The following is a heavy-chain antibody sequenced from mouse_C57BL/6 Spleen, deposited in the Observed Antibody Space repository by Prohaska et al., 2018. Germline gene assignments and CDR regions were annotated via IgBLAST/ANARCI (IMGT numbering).Heavy chain of an antibody. J-gene: IGHJ3*01. V-gene: IGHV1-7*01. CDR2: INPSSGYT. CDR3: ARDYGFAY. Sequence: QVQLQQSGAELAKPGASVKLSCKASGYTFTSYWMHWVKQRPGQGLEWIGYINPSSGYTKYNQKFKDKATLTADKAYRRAYMELSSLTYEDCAVYYCARDYGFAYWGKGTLVTVSA. D-gene: IGHD1-1*01. CDR1: GYTFTSYW.